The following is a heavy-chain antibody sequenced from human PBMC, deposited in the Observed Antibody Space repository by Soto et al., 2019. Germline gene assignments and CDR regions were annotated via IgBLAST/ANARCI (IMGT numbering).Heavy chain of an antibody. D-gene: IGHD5-12*01. CDR2: IWYDGSNK. CDR3: ARDMLSYSGYDSTFDY. J-gene: IGHJ4*02. CDR1: GFTFSSYG. V-gene: IGHV3-33*01. Sequence: GGSLRLSCAASGFTFSSYGMHWVRQAPGKGLEWVAVIWYDGSNKYYADSVKGRSTISRDNSKNTLYLQMNSLRAEDTAVYYCARDMLSYSGYDSTFDYWGQGTLVTVSS.